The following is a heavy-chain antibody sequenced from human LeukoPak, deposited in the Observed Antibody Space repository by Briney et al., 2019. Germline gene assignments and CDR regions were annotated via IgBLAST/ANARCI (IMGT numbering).Heavy chain of an antibody. CDR1: GFTFDSYG. V-gene: IGHV3-21*01. J-gene: IGHJ4*02. CDR2: ISSSSTYI. CDR3: ARAYCSSTRCSYCFDS. D-gene: IGHD2-2*01. Sequence: KTGGSLRLSGAATGFTFDSYGMNWVRQAPGKGLEWISSISSSSTYIYYADSVKGRFTISRDNAKNSLYLQMNSLRAEDTAVYYCARAYCSSTRCSYCFDSWGQGTLVTVSS.